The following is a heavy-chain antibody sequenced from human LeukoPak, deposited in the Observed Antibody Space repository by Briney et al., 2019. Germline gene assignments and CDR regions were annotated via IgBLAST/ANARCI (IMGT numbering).Heavy chain of an antibody. CDR1: GFTVSSNY. Sequence: PGGSLRLSCAASGFTVSSNYTSWVRQAPGKGLEWVSVIYSGGSTYYADSVKGRFTISRDNSKNTLYLQMNSLRAEDTAVYYCARDPPPYYYDSSGSHGDYWGQGTLVTVSS. CDR2: IYSGGST. D-gene: IGHD3-22*01. CDR3: ARDPPPYYYDSSGSHGDY. V-gene: IGHV3-66*02. J-gene: IGHJ4*02.